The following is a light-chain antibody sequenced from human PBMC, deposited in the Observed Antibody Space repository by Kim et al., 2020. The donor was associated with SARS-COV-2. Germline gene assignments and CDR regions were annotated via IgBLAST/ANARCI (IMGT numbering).Light chain of an antibody. Sequence: GQSITISCTGTSSDVGAYDYVSWYQQYPGKAPELMIYDVYKRTSGVSNRFSGSKSGNTASLTISGLQAEDEADYYCSSYTTSSTLVFGGGTKLTVL. J-gene: IGLJ3*02. CDR2: DVY. V-gene: IGLV2-14*04. CDR3: SSYTTSSTLV. CDR1: SSDVGAYDY.